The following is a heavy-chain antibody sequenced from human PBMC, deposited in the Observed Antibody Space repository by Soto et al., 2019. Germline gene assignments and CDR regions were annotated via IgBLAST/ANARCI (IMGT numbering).Heavy chain of an antibody. CDR1: GGSISSYY. V-gene: IGHV4-59*08. CDR3: ARLVPAARAYCYGMDV. CDR2: IYYSGST. D-gene: IGHD2-2*01. J-gene: IGHJ6*02. Sequence: QVQLQESGPGLVKPSETLSLTCTVSGGSISSYYWSWIRQPPGKGLEWIGYIYYSGSTNYNPSLMRRVTISVDTSKNQFSLKLSSVTAADTAVYYCARLVPAARAYCYGMDVWGQGTTVTVSS.